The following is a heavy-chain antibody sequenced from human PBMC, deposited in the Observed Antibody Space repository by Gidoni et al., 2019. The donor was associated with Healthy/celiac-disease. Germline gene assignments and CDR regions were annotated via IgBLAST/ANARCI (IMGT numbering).Heavy chain of an antibody. D-gene: IGHD4-17*01. Sequence: EVQLLESGGGLVQPGGSLRLSCAASGFTFSSYAMSWVRQAPGKGLEWVSAISGSGGSTYYADSVKGRFTISRDNSKNTLYLQMNSLRAEDTAVYYCAKCGSPGAECGDYVYFDYWGQGTLVTVSS. CDR2: ISGSGGST. CDR1: GFTFSSYA. V-gene: IGHV3-23*01. CDR3: AKCGSPGAECGDYVYFDY. J-gene: IGHJ4*02.